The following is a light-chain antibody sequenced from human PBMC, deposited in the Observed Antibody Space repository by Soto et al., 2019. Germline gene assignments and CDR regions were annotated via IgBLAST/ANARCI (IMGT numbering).Light chain of an antibody. CDR3: QQYDDLPLT. V-gene: IGKV1-33*01. Sequence: DIHMTQSPSSLSASVGERVTITCQASQDISNYLKWYQQKPGKAPNLLIYDASTLHTGVPSRFSGGGSGTYFTFTISSLQPEDVATYYCQQYDDLPLTFGGGTKVQIK. CDR2: DAS. J-gene: IGKJ4*01. CDR1: QDISNY.